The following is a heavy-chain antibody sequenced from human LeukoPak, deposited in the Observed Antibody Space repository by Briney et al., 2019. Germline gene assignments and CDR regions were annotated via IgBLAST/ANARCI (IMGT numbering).Heavy chain of an antibody. CDR2: TIPIFGTA. J-gene: IGHJ3*02. V-gene: IGHV1-69*05. D-gene: IGHD3-10*01. CDR3: ARDTYGSGRLENDAFDI. CDR1: GGTFSSYA. Sequence: SVKVSCKASGGTFSSYAISWVRQAPGQGLEWMGGTIPIFGTANYAQKFQGRVTITTDESTSTAYMELSSLRSEDTAVYYCARDTYGSGRLENDAFDIWGQGTMVTVSS.